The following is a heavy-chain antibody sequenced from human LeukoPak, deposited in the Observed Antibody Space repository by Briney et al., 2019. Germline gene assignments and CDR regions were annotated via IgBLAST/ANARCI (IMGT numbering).Heavy chain of an antibody. CDR3: AREGGPYRPLDY. CDR2: VNLQGST. V-gene: IGHV4-4*02. J-gene: IGHJ4*02. Sequence: SSGTLSLTCGVSGGSITNTNYWTWVRQPPGKGLEWIGEVNLQGSTNYNPSLMGRVAISVDTSEDHNSLQLTSVTAADTAVYYCAREGGPYRPLDYSGQGTLVTVSS. CDR1: GGSITNTNY.